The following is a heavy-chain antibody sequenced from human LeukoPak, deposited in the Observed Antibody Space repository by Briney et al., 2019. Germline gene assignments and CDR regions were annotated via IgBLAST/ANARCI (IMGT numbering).Heavy chain of an antibody. J-gene: IGHJ5*02. CDR3: AKDPQPYSYGYGWFDP. Sequence: GGSLRLSCAASGFTFDDYTMHWVRQAPGKGLEWVSFISWDGGSTYYADSVKGRFTISRDNSKNSLYLQMNSLRTEDTALYYCAKDPQPYSYGYGWFDPWGQGTLVTVSS. V-gene: IGHV3-43*01. CDR2: ISWDGGST. CDR1: GFTFDDYT. D-gene: IGHD5-18*01.